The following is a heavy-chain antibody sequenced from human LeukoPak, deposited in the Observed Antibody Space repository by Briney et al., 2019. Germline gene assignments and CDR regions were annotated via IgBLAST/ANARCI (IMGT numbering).Heavy chain of an antibody. J-gene: IGHJ5*02. CDR2: IYYSGST. CDR1: GGSISSGGYY. V-gene: IGHV4-31*03. CDR3: ARGPDSSSSNWFDP. Sequence: PSETLSLTCTVSGGSISSGGYYWSGIRQHPGKGLEWIGYIYYSGSTYYNPSLKSRVTISVDTSKNQFSLKLSSVTAADTAVYYCARGPDSSSSNWFDPWGQGTLVTVSS. D-gene: IGHD6-6*01.